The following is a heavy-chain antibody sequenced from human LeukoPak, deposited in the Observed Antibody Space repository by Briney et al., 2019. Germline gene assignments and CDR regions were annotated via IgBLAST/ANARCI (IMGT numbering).Heavy chain of an antibody. Sequence: SVKVSCKASGGTFSSYAISWVRQAPGQGLEWMGGIIPIFGTANYAQKFQGRVTITADESTSTAYMELSSLRSEGTAVYYCARAHCSSTSCLRWFDPWGQGTLVTVSS. CDR2: IIPIFGTA. CDR3: ARAHCSSTSCLRWFDP. J-gene: IGHJ5*02. D-gene: IGHD2-2*01. CDR1: GGTFSSYA. V-gene: IGHV1-69*13.